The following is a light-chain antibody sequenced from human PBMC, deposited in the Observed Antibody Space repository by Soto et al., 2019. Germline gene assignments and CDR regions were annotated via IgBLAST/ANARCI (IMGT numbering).Light chain of an antibody. CDR2: GAS. CDR1: QNVRST. J-gene: IGKJ3*01. V-gene: IGKV3D-15*01. Sequence: ERMMTQSPATLSVSLGERATLFCRASQNVRSTLAWYQQKPGQAPRLLIHGASSRATGIPDMFSGRGFVTEFTLTSKSMQSEDFAVAYCQKYNNCPPVFPFGPGTKVEI. CDR3: QKYNNCPPVFP.